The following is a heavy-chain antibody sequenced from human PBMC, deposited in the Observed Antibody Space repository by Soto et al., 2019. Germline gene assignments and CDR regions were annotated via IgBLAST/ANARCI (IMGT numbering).Heavy chain of an antibody. D-gene: IGHD2-15*01. V-gene: IGHV4-59*08. CDR2: IYYSGST. CDR1: GGSISSYY. CDR3: ARRWGRSFDD. J-gene: IGHJ4*02. Sequence: QVQLQESGPGLVKPSETLSLTCTVSGGSISSYYWSWIRQPPGKGLEWIGYIYYSGSTNNNPSLKSRVTISVATSTNQFSLKLSSVTAADTAVYYCARRWGRSFDDWGQGTLVTVSS.